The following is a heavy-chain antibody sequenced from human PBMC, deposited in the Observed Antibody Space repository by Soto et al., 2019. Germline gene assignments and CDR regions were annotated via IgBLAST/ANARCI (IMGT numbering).Heavy chain of an antibody. CDR2: IIPIFGTA. J-gene: IGHJ6*02. CDR1: GGTFSGYA. D-gene: IGHD1-7*01. CDR3: ASNNWNYGDYYYGMDV. V-gene: IGHV1-69*01. Sequence: QVQLVQSGAEVKKPGSSVKVSCKASGGTFSGYAISWVRQATGQGLEWMGGIIPIFGTANYAQKFQGRVTITADESTSTAYMELSSLRSEDTAVYYCASNNWNYGDYYYGMDVWGQGTTVTVSS.